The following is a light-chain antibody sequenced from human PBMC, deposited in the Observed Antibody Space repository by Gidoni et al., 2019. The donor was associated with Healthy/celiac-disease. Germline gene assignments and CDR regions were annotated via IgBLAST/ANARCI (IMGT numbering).Light chain of an antibody. Sequence: QSALTQPASVSGSPGQSITISCTGTSSDVGSYNLVSWYQQHPGKAPKLMIYEFSKRPSGVSNRFSGSKSGNTASLTIAGLQAEDEADYYCCSYAGGVVFGGGTKLTVL. J-gene: IGLJ2*01. CDR1: SSDVGSYNL. CDR2: EFS. CDR3: CSYAGGVV. V-gene: IGLV2-23*02.